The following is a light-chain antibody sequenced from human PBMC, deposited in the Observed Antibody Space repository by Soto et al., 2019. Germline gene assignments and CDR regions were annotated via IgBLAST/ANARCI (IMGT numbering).Light chain of an antibody. V-gene: IGKV3-20*01. Sequence: EIVLTQSPVTLSLSPGETATLSCRASRSFATSYLGWYQQKPGQAPRLLIYSASTRATGIPDRFSGSGSSTDVTLTISRLEHEDAVVDYCQQHYSSPPYTFGQGTKLEIK. CDR3: QQHYSSPPYT. J-gene: IGKJ2*01. CDR2: SAS. CDR1: RSFATSY.